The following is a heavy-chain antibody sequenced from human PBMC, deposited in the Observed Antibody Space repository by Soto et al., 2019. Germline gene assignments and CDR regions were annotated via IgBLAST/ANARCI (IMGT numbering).Heavy chain of an antibody. CDR1: GYTFSGHW. CDR3: GWHGAAIWLGY. V-gene: IGHV5-10-1*01. Sequence: PGESLKISCKTSGYTFSGHWISWVRQVPGKGLQWMGNIDPSDSYINYNPAFRGHVTFSVDKSNSTAYLHWRSLGPSDTAIYYCGWHGAAIWLGYWGQGTLVTVSS. CDR2: IDPSDSYI. J-gene: IGHJ4*02. D-gene: IGHD6-19*01.